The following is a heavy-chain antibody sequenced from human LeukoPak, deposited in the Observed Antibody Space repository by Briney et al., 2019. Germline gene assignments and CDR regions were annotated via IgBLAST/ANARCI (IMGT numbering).Heavy chain of an antibody. J-gene: IGHJ4*02. CDR1: GGSISSYY. V-gene: IGHV4-59*01. D-gene: IGHD1-1*01. CDR2: IYYSGST. Sequence: KPSETLSLTCTVSGGSISSYYWSWIRQPPGKGLEWIGYIYYSGSTNYNPSLKSRVTISVDTSKNQFSLKLSSVTAADTAVYYCARVGARTTVDDLFDYWGRGTLVAVSS. CDR3: ARVGARTTVDDLFDY.